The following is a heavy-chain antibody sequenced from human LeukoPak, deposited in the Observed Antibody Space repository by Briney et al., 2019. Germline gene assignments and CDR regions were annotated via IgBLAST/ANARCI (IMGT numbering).Heavy chain of an antibody. CDR3: ARDRYDILTDYYFLDY. J-gene: IGHJ4*02. CDR2: IWYDGTKK. D-gene: IGHD3-9*01. CDR1: GFTFSTFG. Sequence: PGGSLRLSCAASGFTFSTFGMHWVRQAPGKGLEWVTLIWYDGTKKYYADSVKGRFTISRDNSKNTLYLQMNSLRAEDTADCARDRYDILTDYYFLDYWGQGTLVTVSS. V-gene: IGHV3-33*01.